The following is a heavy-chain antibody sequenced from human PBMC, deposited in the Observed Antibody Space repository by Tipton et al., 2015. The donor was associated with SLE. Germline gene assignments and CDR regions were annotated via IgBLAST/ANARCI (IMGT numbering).Heavy chain of an antibody. D-gene: IGHD6-19*01. J-gene: IGHJ6*03. CDR3: ARDGKLAAVGLGYYYYYMDV. Sequence: SLRLSCAASGFTFSGSAMHWVRQASGKGLEWVGRIRSKANSYATAYAASVKGRFTISRDNAKSSLYLQMNSLRAEDTAVYYCARDGKLAAVGLGYYYYYMDVWGKGTTVTVSS. V-gene: IGHV3-73*01. CDR2: IRSKANSYAT. CDR1: GFTFSGSA.